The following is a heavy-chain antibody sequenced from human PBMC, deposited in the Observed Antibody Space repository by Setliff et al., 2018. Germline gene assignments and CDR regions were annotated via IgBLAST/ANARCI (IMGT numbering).Heavy chain of an antibody. CDR1: GFTFSNSG. Sequence: GGSLRLSCAASGFTFSNSGMHWVRQTPGKGLEWVAFIYYDGSYKYYADSVKGRFTISRDDTKNSLYLQMNSLRAEDTAVYYCAKDAIHDYGDYVSPGGYFDLWGRGTLVTVSS. CDR2: IYYDGSYK. D-gene: IGHD4-17*01. CDR3: AKDAIHDYGDYVSPGGYFDL. V-gene: IGHV3-30*02. J-gene: IGHJ2*01.